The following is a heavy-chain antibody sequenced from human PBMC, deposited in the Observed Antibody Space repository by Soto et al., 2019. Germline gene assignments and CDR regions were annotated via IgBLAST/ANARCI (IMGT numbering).Heavy chain of an antibody. D-gene: IGHD2-8*01. CDR3: ARDNGYYDF. CDR1: GYTFSSYS. V-gene: IGHV1-18*01. Sequence: QIQMVQSGAEVKQPGASVKISCKTSGYTFSSYSINWVRQAPGQGREWMAWISTTSGNTHYAERVQGRVTVTLDKAARTAFMEMWGLTSDDTAVYFCARDNGYYDFWGQGTLVTVSS. J-gene: IGHJ4*02. CDR2: ISTTSGNT.